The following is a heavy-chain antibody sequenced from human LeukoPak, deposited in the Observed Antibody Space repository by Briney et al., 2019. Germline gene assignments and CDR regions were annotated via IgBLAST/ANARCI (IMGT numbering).Heavy chain of an antibody. CDR3: ATYRQVLLPFES. CDR1: GFTFSSYW. Sequence: GGSLRLSCAASGFTFSSYWMSWVRQAPGKGLEWVSSIFPSGGEIHYADSVRGRFTISRDNSKSTLSLQMNSLRAEDTAIYYCATYRQVLLPFESWGQGTLITVSS. J-gene: IGHJ4*02. D-gene: IGHD5-18*01. CDR2: IFPSGGEI. V-gene: IGHV3-23*01.